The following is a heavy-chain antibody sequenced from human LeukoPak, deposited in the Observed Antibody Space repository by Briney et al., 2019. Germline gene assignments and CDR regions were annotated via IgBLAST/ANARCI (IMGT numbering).Heavy chain of an antibody. V-gene: IGHV4-39*01. CDR2: IYYSGST. Sequence: SETLSLTCTVSGGSISSSSYYWGWIRQPPGKGLEWVGSIYYSGSTYYNPSLKSRVTISVDTSKNQFSLKLSSVTAADTAVYYCARHRMYYYDSSGRGVADAFDIWGQGTTVTVSS. CDR3: ARHRMYYYDSSGRGVADAFDI. J-gene: IGHJ3*02. CDR1: GGSISSSSYY. D-gene: IGHD3-22*01.